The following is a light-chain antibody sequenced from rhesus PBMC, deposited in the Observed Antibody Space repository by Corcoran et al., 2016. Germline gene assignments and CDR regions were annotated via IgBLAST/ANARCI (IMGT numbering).Light chain of an antibody. CDR3: QQYSSRPWT. V-gene: IGKV1-22*01. J-gene: IGKJ1*01. CDR2: KAS. Sequence: DIQMTQSPSSLSASVGDTVTITCRASQGISGWLAWYQQKPGKAPKPLIYKASSWKSGVPSRFSGSGSGTDFTLTISSRKSEDFATYYCQQYSSRPWTFGQGTKVEIK. CDR1: QGISGW.